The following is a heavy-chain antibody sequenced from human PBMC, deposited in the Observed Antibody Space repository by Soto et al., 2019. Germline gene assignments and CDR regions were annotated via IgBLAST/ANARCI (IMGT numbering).Heavy chain of an antibody. V-gene: IGHV3-23*01. CDR2: ISGSGGST. J-gene: IGHJ6*03. CDR1: GFTFSSYA. Sequence: GGSLRLSCAASGFTFSSYAMSWVRQAPGKGLEWVSAISGSGGSTYYADSVKGRFTISRDNSKNTLYLQMNSLRAEDTAVYYCANFPGSYPTYYYYYMDVWGKGTTVTVSS. CDR3: ANFPGSYPTYYYYYMDV. D-gene: IGHD3-10*01.